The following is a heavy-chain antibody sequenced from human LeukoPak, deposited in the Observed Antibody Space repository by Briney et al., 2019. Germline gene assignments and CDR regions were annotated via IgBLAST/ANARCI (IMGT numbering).Heavy chain of an antibody. CDR2: INTNTGNP. D-gene: IGHD6-19*01. V-gene: IGHV7-4-1*02. Sequence: ASVKVSCKASGYTFSSCAMNWVRQAPGQGLEWMGWINTNTGNPKYAQGFTGRFVFSLDTSVSTAYLQISSLKAEDTAVYYCARDWYSSGWYGTQPGYWGQGTLVTVSS. CDR1: GYTFSSCA. J-gene: IGHJ4*02. CDR3: ARDWYSSGWYGTQPGY.